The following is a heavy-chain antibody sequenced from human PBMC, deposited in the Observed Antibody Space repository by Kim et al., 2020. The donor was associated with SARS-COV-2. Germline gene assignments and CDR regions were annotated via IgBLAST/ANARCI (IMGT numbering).Heavy chain of an antibody. Sequence: SVKSRITINPDTSKNQFSLQLNSVTPEDTAVYYCARDSVSSSWYPYYFDYWGQGTLVTVSS. J-gene: IGHJ4*02. CDR3: ARDSVSSSWYPYYFDY. V-gene: IGHV6-1*01. D-gene: IGHD6-13*01.